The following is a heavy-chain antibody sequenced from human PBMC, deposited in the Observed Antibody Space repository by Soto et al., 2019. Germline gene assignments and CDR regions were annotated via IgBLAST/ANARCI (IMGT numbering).Heavy chain of an antibody. CDR1: GGAIDNGGFY. CDR3: ARGGAEDNYFDP. CDR2: ICCSGSS. J-gene: IGHJ5*02. V-gene: IGHV4-31*03. Sequence: QVQLRESGPGLVKPSQTLSLTCTVSGGAIDNGGFYWSWIRQQPGKGLEWIGHICCSGSSHYNPSLRSRVTISLDTSKNDLSLKLSSVTAAETAVYYCARGGAEDNYFDPWGQGTLVTVSS.